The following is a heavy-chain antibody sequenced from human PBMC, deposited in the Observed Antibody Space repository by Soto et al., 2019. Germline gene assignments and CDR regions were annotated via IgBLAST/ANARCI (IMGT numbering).Heavy chain of an antibody. D-gene: IGHD5-18*01. CDR1: GFTFSSYS. CDR2: ISSSSSYI. Sequence: GGALRLSCAASGFTFSSYSMSWVRQAPGKGLEWVSSISSSSSYIYYADSVKGRFTISRDNAKNSLYLQMNSLRAEDTAVYYCARDLGSGHSYGYLLYWGQGTLVTVSS. J-gene: IGHJ4*02. CDR3: ARDLGSGHSYGYLLY. V-gene: IGHV3-21*01.